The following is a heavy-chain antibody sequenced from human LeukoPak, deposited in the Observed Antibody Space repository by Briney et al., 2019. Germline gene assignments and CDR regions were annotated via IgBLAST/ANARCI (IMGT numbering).Heavy chain of an antibody. V-gene: IGHV3-48*02. CDR2: VSSSSSAI. D-gene: IGHD5-12*01. Sequence: PGGSLRLSCAASGFTFSSYGMHWVRQAPGKGLEWVSYVSSSSSAIYYADSVKGRFTISRDNAKNSLYLQMNSLTDDDTAVYYCARDRVGYPKYYFDYWGQGTLVTVSS. J-gene: IGHJ4*02. CDR3: ARDRVGYPKYYFDY. CDR1: GFTFSSYG.